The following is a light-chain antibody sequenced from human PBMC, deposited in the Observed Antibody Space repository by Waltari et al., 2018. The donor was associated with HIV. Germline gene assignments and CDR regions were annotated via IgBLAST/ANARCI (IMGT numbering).Light chain of an antibody. Sequence: DIQMTQSPSSVSASVGDRVTITFRASQGISIWLAWYQQKLGKAPKLPIYAASSLQSGVPSRFSGRGYGTDFTLTISSLQPEAFATYYCQQANSVPHTFGGGTKVEIK. J-gene: IGKJ4*01. CDR3: QQANSVPHT. V-gene: IGKV1D-12*01. CDR1: QGISIW. CDR2: AAS.